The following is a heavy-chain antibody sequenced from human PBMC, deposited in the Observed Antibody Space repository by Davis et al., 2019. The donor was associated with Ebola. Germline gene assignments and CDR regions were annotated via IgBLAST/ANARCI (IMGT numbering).Heavy chain of an antibody. CDR1: GYTFTNYY. V-gene: IGHV1-46*03. Sequence: ASVKVSCKASGYTFTNYYMHWVRQAPGQGLEWMGMINPNDGRTIYAQKFQGRVTVTRDTFTTTVYMDLSSLSSEDTALYYCTTPGGQDSGYDVFDIWGQGTMVTVSS. D-gene: IGHD5-12*01. CDR3: TTPGGQDSGYDVFDI. CDR2: INPNDGRT. J-gene: IGHJ3*02.